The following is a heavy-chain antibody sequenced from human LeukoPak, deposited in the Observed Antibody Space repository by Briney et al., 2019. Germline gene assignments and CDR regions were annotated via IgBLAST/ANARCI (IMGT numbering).Heavy chain of an antibody. J-gene: IGHJ1*01. Sequence: SETLSLTCAVFGASISNDNWWSWVRQTPGKGLEWIGEIYHSGSTSYNPSLKNRVTISVDKSNNRFSLRLTSVTAADTAMYYCAANGWYCLDHWGQGALVTVSS. D-gene: IGHD6-19*01. V-gene: IGHV4-4*02. CDR2: IYHSGST. CDR1: GASISNDNW. CDR3: AANGWYCLDH.